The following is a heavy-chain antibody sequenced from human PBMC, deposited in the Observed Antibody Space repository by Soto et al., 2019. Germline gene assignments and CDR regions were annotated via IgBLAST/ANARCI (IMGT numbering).Heavy chain of an antibody. J-gene: IGHJ4*02. Sequence: SLRLSCAASGFTFSNFGMHWVRQAPGKGLEWVAVISYDGTNKYYADSVKGRFTFSRDNSKNTLFLQMNSLRAEDTAVYYCAKDPLSCSGGTCYFILGVPHFWGQGTLVTVSS. D-gene: IGHD2-15*01. CDR3: AKDPLSCSGGTCYFILGVPHF. CDR1: GFTFSNFG. CDR2: ISYDGTNK. V-gene: IGHV3-30*18.